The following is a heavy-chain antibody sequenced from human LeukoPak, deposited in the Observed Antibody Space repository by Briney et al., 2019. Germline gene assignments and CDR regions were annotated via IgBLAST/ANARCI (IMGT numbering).Heavy chain of an antibody. D-gene: IGHD4-11*01. CDR3: ARTADYSNQHNDY. V-gene: IGHV1-2*02. CDR2: INPNSGGA. CDR1: GYTFTGYY. Sequence: ASLKVSCKASGYTFTGYYMDWVRQAPGQGLEWMGWINPNSGGANYAQKFQGRVTMTRDTSISTGYMELSSLRSDDTAVYYCARTADYSNQHNDYWGQGTLVTVSS. J-gene: IGHJ4*02.